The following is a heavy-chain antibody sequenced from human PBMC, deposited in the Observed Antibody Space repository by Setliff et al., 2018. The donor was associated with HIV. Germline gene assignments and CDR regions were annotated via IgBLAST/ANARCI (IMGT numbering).Heavy chain of an antibody. CDR1: GFDFRNTW. Sequence: PGGSLRLSCTGSGFDFRNTWMSWVRQAPGKGLEWVGRIKRKSDGGTIEYAAPVKGRLTISRDDSKNTLYLQMNSLRAEDTAVYYCARDKGPNLLDYWGQGTLVTVSS. J-gene: IGHJ4*02. CDR3: ARDKGPNLLDY. D-gene: IGHD2-8*01. V-gene: IGHV3-15*01. CDR2: IKRKSDGGTI.